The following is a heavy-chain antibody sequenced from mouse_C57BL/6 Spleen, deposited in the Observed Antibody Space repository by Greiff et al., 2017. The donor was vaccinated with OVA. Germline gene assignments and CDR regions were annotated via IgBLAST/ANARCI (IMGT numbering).Heavy chain of an antibody. J-gene: IGHJ1*03. CDR3: ARRVVVAWYFDV. V-gene: IGHV1-69*01. D-gene: IGHD1-3*01. CDR2: ISPSDSYT. CDR1: GYTFTSYW. Sequence: QVQLQQPGAELVMPGASVKLSCKASGYTFTSYWMHWVKQRPGQGLEWIGEISPSDSYTNYKQKIKGKSTLTVDKASSTAYMQLSSLTSSDSAVYYCARRVVVAWYFDVWGTGTTVTVSS.